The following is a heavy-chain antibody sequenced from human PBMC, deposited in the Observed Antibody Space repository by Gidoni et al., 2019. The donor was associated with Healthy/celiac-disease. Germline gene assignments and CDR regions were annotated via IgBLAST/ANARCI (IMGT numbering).Heavy chain of an antibody. CDR3: ARGAGGIAAARWFDP. D-gene: IGHD6-13*01. V-gene: IGHV4-34*01. Sequence: SRVTISVDTSKNQFSLKLSSVTAADTAVYYCARGAGGIAAARWFDPWGQGTLVTVSS. J-gene: IGHJ5*02.